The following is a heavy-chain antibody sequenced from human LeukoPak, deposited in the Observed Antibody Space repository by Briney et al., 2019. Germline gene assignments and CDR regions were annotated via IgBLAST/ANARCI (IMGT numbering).Heavy chain of an antibody. CDR1: GFTFSSYA. Sequence: GGSLRLSCAASGFTFSSYAMSWVRQAPGKGLEWVSAISGSGGSTYYADSVKGRLTISRDNSKNTIYLEVSTLRGEDTAVYYCAKDLFRDFLWGTYRAIASWGQGTLVTVSS. D-gene: IGHD3-16*02. V-gene: IGHV3-23*01. CDR3: AKDLFRDFLWGTYRAIAS. CDR2: ISGSGGST. J-gene: IGHJ4*02.